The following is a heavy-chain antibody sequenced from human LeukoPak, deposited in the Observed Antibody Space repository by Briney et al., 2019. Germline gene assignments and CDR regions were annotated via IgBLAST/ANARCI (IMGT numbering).Heavy chain of an antibody. J-gene: IGHJ4*02. Sequence: SETLSLTCAVYGGSFSGYYWSWIRQPPGKGLEWIGEINHSGSTNYNPSLKSRVTISVDTSKNQFSLKLSSVTAADTAVYYCARALIRITIFGVVIRTYFDYWGQGTLVTVSS. V-gene: IGHV4-34*01. CDR2: INHSGST. CDR1: GGSFSGYY. CDR3: ARALIRITIFGVVIRTYFDY. D-gene: IGHD3-3*01.